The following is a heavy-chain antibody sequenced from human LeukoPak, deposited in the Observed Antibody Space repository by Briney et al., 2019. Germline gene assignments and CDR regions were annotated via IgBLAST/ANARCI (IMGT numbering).Heavy chain of an antibody. CDR2: INHSGST. V-gene: IGHV4-34*01. D-gene: IGHD6-19*01. CDR1: GFTFSSYA. Sequence: PGGSLRLSCAASGFTFSSYAMSWVRQAPGKGLEWIGEINHSGSTNYNPSLKSRVTISVDTSKNQFSLKLSSVTAADTAVYYCARRPDDSSGWYVYDYWGQGTLVTVSS. J-gene: IGHJ4*02. CDR3: ARRPDDSSGWYVYDY.